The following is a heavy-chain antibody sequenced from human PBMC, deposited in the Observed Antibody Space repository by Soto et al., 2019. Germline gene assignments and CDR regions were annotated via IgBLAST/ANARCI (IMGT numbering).Heavy chain of an antibody. V-gene: IGHV3-33*01. D-gene: IGHD1-7*01. Sequence: GGSLRLSCAVPGGIFHGYGMHWVRQAPGKGLEWVAVIRFDGSNEEYADSVKGRFTFSRDNSKNTLYLQMNTLGAEDTAVYYCARDGIGGTVFRGYLDYWGRGTVVTVSS. CDR2: IRFDGSNE. CDR1: GGIFHGYG. J-gene: IGHJ4*02. CDR3: ARDGIGGTVFRGYLDY.